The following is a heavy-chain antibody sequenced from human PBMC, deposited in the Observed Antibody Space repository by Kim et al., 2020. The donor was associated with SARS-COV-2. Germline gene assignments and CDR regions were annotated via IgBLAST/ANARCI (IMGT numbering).Heavy chain of an antibody. CDR1: GFTFSSYS. CDR3: ARGYFGFRPHYYDSSGYLGEDYFDY. V-gene: IGHV3-21*01. D-gene: IGHD3-22*01. Sequence: GGSLRLSCAASGFTFSSYSMNWVRQAPGKGLEWVSSISSSSSYIYYADSVKGRFTISRDNAKNSLYLQMNSLRAEDTAVYYCARGYFGFRPHYYDSSGYLGEDYFDYWGQGTLVTVSS. J-gene: IGHJ4*02. CDR2: ISSSSSYI.